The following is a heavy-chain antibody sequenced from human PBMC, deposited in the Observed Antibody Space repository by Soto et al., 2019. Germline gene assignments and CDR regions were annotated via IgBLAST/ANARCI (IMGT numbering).Heavy chain of an antibody. Sequence: PSETLSLTCAFSGCSSSSGGYSWSWIRQPPGKGLEWIGYIYHSGSTYYNPSLKSRVTISVDRSKNQFSLKLSSVTAADTAVYYCARGNVVAIDYWGQGTLVTVSS. J-gene: IGHJ4*02. CDR2: IYHSGST. CDR1: GCSSSSGGYS. D-gene: IGHD2-21*01. V-gene: IGHV4-30-2*01. CDR3: ARGNVVAIDY.